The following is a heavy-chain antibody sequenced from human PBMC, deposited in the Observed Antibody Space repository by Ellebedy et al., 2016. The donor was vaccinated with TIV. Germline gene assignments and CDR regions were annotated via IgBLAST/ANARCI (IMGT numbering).Heavy chain of an antibody. D-gene: IGHD2-2*01. CDR3: ARALAVPAASWFDP. Sequence: GESLKISCAASGFTFSSYAMSWVRQAPGKGLEWVSAISGSGGSTYYADSVKGRFTISRDNSKNTLYLQMNSLRAEDTAVYYCARALAVPAASWFDPWGQGTLVTVSS. V-gene: IGHV3-23*01. CDR1: GFTFSSYA. J-gene: IGHJ5*02. CDR2: ISGSGGST.